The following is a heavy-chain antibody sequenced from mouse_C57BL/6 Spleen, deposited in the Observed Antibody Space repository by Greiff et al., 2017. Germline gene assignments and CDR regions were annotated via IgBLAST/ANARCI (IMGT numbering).Heavy chain of an antibody. CDR2: ISSGGDYI. Sequence: EVKLVESGEGLVKPGGSLKLSCAASGFTFSSYAMSWVRQTPEKRLEWVAYISSGGDYIYYADTVKGRFTISRDNARNTLYLQMSSLKSEDTAMYYCTRDSGKSYAMDYWGQGTPVTVSS. CDR3: TRDSGKSYAMDY. V-gene: IGHV5-9-1*02. D-gene: IGHD1-3*01. J-gene: IGHJ4*01. CDR1: GFTFSSYA.